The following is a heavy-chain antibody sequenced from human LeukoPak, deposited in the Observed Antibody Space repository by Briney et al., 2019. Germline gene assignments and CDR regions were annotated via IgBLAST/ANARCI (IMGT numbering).Heavy chain of an antibody. V-gene: IGHV4-61*09. Sequence: SQTLSLTCAVSGGSISSGGYYWSWIRQPPGKGLEWIGYIYTSGSTNYNPSLKSRVTISVDTSKNQFSLKLSSVTAADTAVYYCARHRGDGYNFDYYYYMDVWGKGTTVTVSS. J-gene: IGHJ6*03. D-gene: IGHD5-24*01. CDR1: GGSISSGGYY. CDR3: ARHRGDGYNFDYYYYMDV. CDR2: IYTSGST.